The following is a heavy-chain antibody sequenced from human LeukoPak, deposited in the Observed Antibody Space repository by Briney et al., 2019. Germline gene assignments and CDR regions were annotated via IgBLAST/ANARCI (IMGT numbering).Heavy chain of an antibody. CDR3: VRDVGAVRGEVYFDY. CDR1: VFTFSTFA. D-gene: IGHD3-10*01. V-gene: IGHV3-21*06. CDR2: ITGSGPYM. J-gene: IGHJ4*02. Sequence: KRWGSLRLSCAASVFTFSTFAMHWVRLSPGKGLEWVSSITGSGPYMLYADSVKHRFTISRDNTKNLLYLEMNSLRAEDTAMYFCVRDVGAVRGEVYFDYWGQGTLVTVSS.